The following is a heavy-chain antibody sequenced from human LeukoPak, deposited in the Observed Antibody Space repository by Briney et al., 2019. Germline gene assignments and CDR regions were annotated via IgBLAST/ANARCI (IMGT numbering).Heavy chain of an antibody. D-gene: IGHD6-13*01. CDR3: ARHGLISSGWSHWFDP. CDR2: IYYSGNT. J-gene: IGHJ5*02. V-gene: IGHV4-39*01. CDR1: GGSISSSLDS. Sequence: PSETLSLTCRVSGGSISSSLDSWGWIRQSPGKGLEWIGTIYYSGNTYYSPSLKSRVTISVDTSKNQFSLKLSSMTAADTAVYYCARHGLISSGWSHWFDPWGQGTLVTVSS.